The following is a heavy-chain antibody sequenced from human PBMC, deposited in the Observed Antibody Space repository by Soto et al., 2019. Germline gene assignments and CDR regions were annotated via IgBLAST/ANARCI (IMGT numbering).Heavy chain of an antibody. CDR3: ARDPVVGATNDDYYYYYGMDV. Sequence: QVQLQESGPGLVKPSQTLSLTCTVSGGSISSGGYYWSWIRQHPGKGLEWIGYIYYSGSTYYNPSLKSRVTISVDTSKNQFSLKLSSVTAADTAVYYCARDPVVGATNDDYYYYYGMDVWGQGTTVTVSS. CDR1: GGSISSGGYY. CDR2: IYYSGST. D-gene: IGHD1-26*01. V-gene: IGHV4-31*03. J-gene: IGHJ6*02.